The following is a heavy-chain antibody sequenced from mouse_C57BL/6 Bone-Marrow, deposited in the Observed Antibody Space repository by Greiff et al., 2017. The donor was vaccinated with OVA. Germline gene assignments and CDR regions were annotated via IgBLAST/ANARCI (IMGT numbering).Heavy chain of an antibody. CDR3: ARGKFLYDEDYYFDD. D-gene: IGHD2-12*01. CDR1: GFTFSSYA. J-gene: IGHJ2*01. Sequence: DVKLVESGGGLVQPGGSLKLSCAASGFTFSSYAMSWVRQTPEKRLEWVATISDGGSYTYYPDNVKGRFTISRDNAKNNLYLQMSHLKSEDTAMYYCARGKFLYDEDYYFDDWGQGTTLTVSS. CDR2: ISDGGSYT. V-gene: IGHV5-4*03.